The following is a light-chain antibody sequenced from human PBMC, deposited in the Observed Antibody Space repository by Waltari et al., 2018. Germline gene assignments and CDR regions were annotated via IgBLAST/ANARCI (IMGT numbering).Light chain of an antibody. Sequence: QLSLTHPAPAPGSPGQPITISCTRPSSAVGGYNHVSWYQQHPGKAPKLMIYDVSNRPSGVSNRFSGSKSGNTASLTISGLQAEDEADYYCSSYTSSSTLVVFGGGTKLTVL. V-gene: IGLV2-14*03. CDR3: SSYTSSSTLVV. J-gene: IGLJ2*01. CDR1: SSAVGGYNH. CDR2: DVS.